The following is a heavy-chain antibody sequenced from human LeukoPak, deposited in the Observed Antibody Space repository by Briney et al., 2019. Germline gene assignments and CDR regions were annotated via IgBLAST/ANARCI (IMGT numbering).Heavy chain of an antibody. CDR3: TRSYILPADY. V-gene: IGHV3-49*04. CDR1: GFTFGDFT. J-gene: IGHJ4*02. CDR2: IRNKAYGGAT. D-gene: IGHD2-2*01. Sequence: PGGSLRLSCTASGFTFGDFTMNWVRQAPGKGLEWVGFIRNKAYGGATDYAASVKGRFTISRDDSKSIAYLQMNSLKPEDTAVYFCTRSYILPADYWGQGTLVTVSS.